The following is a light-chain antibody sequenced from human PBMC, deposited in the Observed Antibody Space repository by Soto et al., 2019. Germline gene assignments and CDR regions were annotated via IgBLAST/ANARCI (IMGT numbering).Light chain of an antibody. V-gene: IGLV1-47*01. Sequence: QSVLTQPPSASGTPGQRVTISCSGSSSNIGINSVYWYYHLPGTAPKLLIYRSNQRPSGVPDRFSGSKSGTSASLAISGLRSEDEADYYCAAWDDSLSAWVFGGGTKLTVL. CDR1: SSNIGINS. J-gene: IGLJ3*02. CDR3: AAWDDSLSAWV. CDR2: RSN.